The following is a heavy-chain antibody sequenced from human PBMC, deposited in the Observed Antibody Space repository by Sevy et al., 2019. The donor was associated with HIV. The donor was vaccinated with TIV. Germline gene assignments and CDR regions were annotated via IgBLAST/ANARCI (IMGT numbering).Heavy chain of an antibody. Sequence: SETLSLTCTVSGGSISSYYWSWIRQPAGKGLEWIGRIYTSGSTNYNPSLKSRVTMSVDTSKNQFSPKLSSVTAADTAVYYCAREVVRGVIIPPPAFDYWGQGTLVTVSS. J-gene: IGHJ4*02. CDR1: GGSISSYY. V-gene: IGHV4-4*07. D-gene: IGHD3-10*01. CDR2: IYTSGST. CDR3: AREVVRGVIIPPPAFDY.